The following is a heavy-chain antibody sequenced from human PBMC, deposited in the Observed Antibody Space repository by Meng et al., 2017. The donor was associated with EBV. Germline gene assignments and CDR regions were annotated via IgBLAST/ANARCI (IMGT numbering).Heavy chain of an antibody. Sequence: QGHLQRWAPGLFNPSETLSPTCAVYGGSCSGYDWSWVRQPPGKGLEWIGEINHSGSTNYNPSLKSRVTISVDTSKNQFSLKLSSVTAADTAVYYCAGSYGGVLNYWGQGTLVTVSS. V-gene: IGHV4-34*01. CDR3: AGSYGGVLNY. D-gene: IGHD4-23*01. CDR2: INHSGST. CDR1: GGSCSGYD. J-gene: IGHJ4*02.